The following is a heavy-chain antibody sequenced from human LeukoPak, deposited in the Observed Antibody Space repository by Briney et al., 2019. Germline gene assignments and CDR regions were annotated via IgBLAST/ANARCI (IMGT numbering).Heavy chain of an antibody. V-gene: IGHV1-8*03. D-gene: IGHD2-2*01. CDR2: MNPNSGNT. J-gene: IGHJ6*03. Sequence: GASVKVSCKASGYTLTTYDINCVRQATGQGLEWMGWMNPNSGNTGYAQKFQGRVTITRNTSINTAYMELSSLRSEDTAVYYCARGAMYMDVWGKGTTITVSS. CDR3: ARGAMYMDV. CDR1: GYTLTTYD.